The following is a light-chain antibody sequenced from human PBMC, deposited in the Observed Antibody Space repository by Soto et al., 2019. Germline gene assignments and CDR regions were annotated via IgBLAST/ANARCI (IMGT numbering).Light chain of an antibody. CDR1: SSDVGGYNY. J-gene: IGLJ1*01. CDR3: CSYAGNDNFYV. V-gene: IGLV2-8*01. CDR2: EFS. Sequence: QSVLTQPPSASGSPGQSVTISCTGTSSDVGGYNYVSWYQQHPGKAPKLMIYEFSRRPSGVPDRFSGSRSANTAFLTVSGLQAEEEADYYCCSYAGNDNFYVFGTGTKAPS.